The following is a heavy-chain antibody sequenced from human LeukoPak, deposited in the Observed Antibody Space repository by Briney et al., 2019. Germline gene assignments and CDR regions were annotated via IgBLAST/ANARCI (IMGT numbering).Heavy chain of an antibody. Sequence: SETLSLTCAVYGGSFSGYYWSWIRQPPGKGLEWIGEINHSGSTNYNPSLKSRVTISVDTSKNQFSLKLSSVTAADTAVYYCARAQTMISAPFDYWGQGTLVTVSS. CDR1: GGSFSGYY. CDR3: ARAQTMISAPFDY. J-gene: IGHJ4*02. V-gene: IGHV4-34*01. D-gene: IGHD3-22*01. CDR2: INHSGST.